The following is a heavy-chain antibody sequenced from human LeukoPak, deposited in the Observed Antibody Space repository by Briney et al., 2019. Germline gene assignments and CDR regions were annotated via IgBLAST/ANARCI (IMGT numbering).Heavy chain of an antibody. CDR1: GFSFSGYS. CDR3: ARPSVITIRQFYFDY. D-gene: IGHD1-14*01. V-gene: IGHV3-48*02. CDR2: IRGGSATI. J-gene: IGHJ4*02. Sequence: GGSLRLSCAASGFSFSGYSMTWVRQAPGKGLEWVSYIRGGSATIYYADSVKGRFTISRDNAKNSLYLQMNSLRDDDTAVYYCARPSVITIRQFYFDYWGQGALVTVSS.